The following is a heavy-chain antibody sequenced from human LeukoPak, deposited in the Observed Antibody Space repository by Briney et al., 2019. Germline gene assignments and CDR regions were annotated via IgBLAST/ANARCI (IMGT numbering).Heavy chain of an antibody. Sequence: GGSLRLSCAASGFTFSNYWMSWVRRAPGKGLEWVANIKQDGSETYYVDSVRGRFTISRDNAKKSLYLQMNSLRAEDTAVYYCARDFWGAYRVDYSDYWGQGTLVTVSS. V-gene: IGHV3-7*01. CDR2: IKQDGSET. J-gene: IGHJ4*02. CDR1: GFTFSNYW. D-gene: IGHD3-3*01. CDR3: ARDFWGAYRVDYSDY.